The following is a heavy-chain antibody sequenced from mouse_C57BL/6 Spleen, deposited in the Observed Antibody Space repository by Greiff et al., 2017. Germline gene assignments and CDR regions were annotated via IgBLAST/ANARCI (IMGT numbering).Heavy chain of an antibody. J-gene: IGHJ2*01. CDR1: GYTFTDYY. V-gene: IGHV1-26*01. CDR2: INPNNGGT. CDR3: ARRGGYYFDY. Sequence: VQLQQSGPELVKPGASVKISCKASGYTFTDYYMNWVKQSHGKSLEWIGDINPNNGGTSYNQKFKGKATLTVDKSSSTAYMELRSLTSEDSAVXYCARRGGYYFDYWGQGTTLTVSS.